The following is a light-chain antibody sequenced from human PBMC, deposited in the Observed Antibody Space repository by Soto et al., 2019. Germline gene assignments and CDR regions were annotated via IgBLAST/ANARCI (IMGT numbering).Light chain of an antibody. CDR3: AAWDDSLNGLYV. V-gene: IGLV1-44*01. CDR1: SSNIGNNS. Sequence: QSVLTQPPSASGTPGQRVTISCSGSSSNIGNNSVNWYQQLPGTAPKLLIYTNNQRPSGVPDRFSGSKSGTSAYLAISGLQSEDEADYYCAAWDDSLNGLYVFGTGTKVTVL. CDR2: TNN. J-gene: IGLJ1*01.